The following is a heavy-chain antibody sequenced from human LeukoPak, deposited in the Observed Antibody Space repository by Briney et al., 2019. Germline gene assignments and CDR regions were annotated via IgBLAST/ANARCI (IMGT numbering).Heavy chain of an antibody. CDR3: ARLPYCGGDCYPNWFDP. CDR1: GYSFTSDW. J-gene: IGHJ5*02. Sequence: GESLKISCKGSGYSFTSDWIGWVRQMPGKGLECMGIIYPGDSDTRYSPSFQGQVTISADKSNSTAYLQWSSLKASDSAMYYCARLPYCGGDCYPNWFDPWGQGTLVTVSS. D-gene: IGHD2-21*02. V-gene: IGHV5-51*01. CDR2: IYPGDSDT.